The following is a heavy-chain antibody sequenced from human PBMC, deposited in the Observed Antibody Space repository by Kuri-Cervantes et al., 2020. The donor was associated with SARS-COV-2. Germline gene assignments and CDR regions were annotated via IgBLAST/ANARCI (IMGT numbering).Heavy chain of an antibody. CDR1: GFTVSSNY. CDR2: IYSGGST. V-gene: IGHV3-53*01. CDR3: ARETYYYDSSGYYYSYYYGMDV. Sequence: ETLSLTCAASGFTVSSNYMSWVRQAPGKGLEWVSVIYSGGSTYYADSVKGRFTISRDNSKNTLYLQMNSLRAEDTAVYYCARETYYYDSSGYYYSYYYGMDVWGQGTTVTVSS. D-gene: IGHD3-22*01. J-gene: IGHJ6*02.